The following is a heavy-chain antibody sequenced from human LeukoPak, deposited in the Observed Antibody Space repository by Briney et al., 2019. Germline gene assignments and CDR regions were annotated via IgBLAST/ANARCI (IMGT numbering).Heavy chain of an antibody. D-gene: IGHD3-10*01. J-gene: IGHJ4*02. Sequence: PGGSLRLSCAASGFTFSSYAMNWVRQAPGKGLEWVSLISDNGGRTYYADSVKGRFTISRDNSKNMMYLQMDSLRAEDTAVYYCAKDPGFYGSGTYSYFDYWGQGSLVTVSS. V-gene: IGHV3-23*01. CDR2: ISDNGGRT. CDR3: AKDPGFYGSGTYSYFDY. CDR1: GFTFSSYA.